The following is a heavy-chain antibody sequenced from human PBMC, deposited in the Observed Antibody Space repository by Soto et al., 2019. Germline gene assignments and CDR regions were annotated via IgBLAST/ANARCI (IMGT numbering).Heavy chain of an antibody. CDR2: TNNDGSEK. CDR1: GFAFSNYW. D-gene: IGHD6-19*01. V-gene: IGHV3-7*05. CDR3: ARSVAGLDF. Sequence: EVQLVDSGGGLVQPGGSLRLSCAASGFAFSNYWMAWIRQAPGKGLEWVANTNNDGSEKYYLDSVKVRFTISRDNSKNSLYLQMDSLRVEGTAIYYCARSVAGLDFWGQGTLVTVSS. J-gene: IGHJ4*02.